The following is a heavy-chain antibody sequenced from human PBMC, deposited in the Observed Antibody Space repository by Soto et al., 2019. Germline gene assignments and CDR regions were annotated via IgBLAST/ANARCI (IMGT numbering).Heavy chain of an antibody. CDR3: AKDPNYDILTVYYGMDV. CDR2: ISYDGSSK. CDR1: GFIFSSYG. J-gene: IGHJ6*02. Sequence: GGSLRLSCAASGFIFSSYGMHWVRQAPGKGLEWVAVISYDGSSKYYADSVKGRFTISRDNSKNTLYLQMNSLRADDTSVYYCAKDPNYDILTVYYGMDVWGQGTTVTVSS. D-gene: IGHD3-9*01. V-gene: IGHV3-30*18.